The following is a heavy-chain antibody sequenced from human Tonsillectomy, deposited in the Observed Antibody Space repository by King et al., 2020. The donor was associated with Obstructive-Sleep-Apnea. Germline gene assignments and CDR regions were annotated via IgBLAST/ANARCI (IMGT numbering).Heavy chain of an antibody. CDR3: ARDRSYETTGYYYDVFDM. D-gene: IGHD3-22*01. Sequence: VQLVESGGGLVQPGGSLRLSCAASGFTFGSYWMTWVRQAPGRGLEGVANIRQDESQKYYVDSVKGRFTISRNNAKNSLYPQMNSLRADDTAVYYCARDRSYETTGYYYDVFDMWGQGTMVTVSS. J-gene: IGHJ3*02. CDR1: GFTFGSYW. CDR2: IRQDESQK. V-gene: IGHV3-7*03.